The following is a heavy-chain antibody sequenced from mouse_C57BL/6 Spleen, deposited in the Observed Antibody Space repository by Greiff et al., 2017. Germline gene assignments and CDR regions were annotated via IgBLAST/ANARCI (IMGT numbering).Heavy chain of an antibody. D-gene: IGHD1-1*01. V-gene: IGHV1-82*01. CDR2: IYPGDGDT. CDR3: ARYGYYFDY. J-gene: IGHJ2*01. Sequence: VQLQQSGPELVKPGASVKISCKASGYAFSSSWMNWVKQRPGKGLGWIGRIYPGDGDTNYNGKFKGKATMTADKSSSTAYMQLSSLTSEDSAVYFCARYGYYFDYWGQGTTLTVSS. CDR1: GYAFSSSW.